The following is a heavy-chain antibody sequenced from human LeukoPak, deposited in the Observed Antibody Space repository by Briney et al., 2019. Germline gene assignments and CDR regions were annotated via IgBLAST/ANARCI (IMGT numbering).Heavy chain of an antibody. CDR1: GFTFSSYG. Sequence: GGTLRLSCAASGFTFSSYGMSWVRQAPGKGLEWVANIKQDGSEKYYVDSVKGRFTISRDNAKNSLYLQMNSLRAEDTAVYYCAGDQYYDFWSVFDYWGQGTLVTVSS. CDR2: IKQDGSEK. J-gene: IGHJ4*02. CDR3: AGDQYYDFWSVFDY. V-gene: IGHV3-7*01. D-gene: IGHD3-3*01.